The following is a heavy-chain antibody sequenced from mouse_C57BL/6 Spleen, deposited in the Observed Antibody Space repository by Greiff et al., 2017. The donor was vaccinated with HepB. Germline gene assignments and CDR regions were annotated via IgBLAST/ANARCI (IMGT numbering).Heavy chain of an antibody. CDR1: GYTFTDYN. V-gene: IGHV1-18*01. D-gene: IGHD2-4*01. J-gene: IGHJ3*01. Sequence: EVQLVESGPELVKPGASVKIPCKASGYTFTDYNMDWVKQSHGKSLEWIGDINPNNGGTIYNQKFKGKATLTVDKSSSTAYMELRSLTSEDTAVYYCARGGYDYDVGFAYWGQGTLVTVSA. CDR2: INPNNGGT. CDR3: ARGGYDYDVGFAY.